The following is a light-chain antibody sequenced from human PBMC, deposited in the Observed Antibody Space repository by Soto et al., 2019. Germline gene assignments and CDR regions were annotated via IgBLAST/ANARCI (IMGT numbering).Light chain of an antibody. Sequence: EIVMTQSPATLSVSPGERATLSCRASQSVTSNLAWYQQKPGQAPRLLIYGASNRATGIPARFSGSGSGTDFPLTISSLESEDFAVYYCQQYNNWPPWTFGQGTKVEIK. J-gene: IGKJ1*01. CDR2: GAS. CDR1: QSVTSN. V-gene: IGKV3D-15*01. CDR3: QQYNNWPPWT.